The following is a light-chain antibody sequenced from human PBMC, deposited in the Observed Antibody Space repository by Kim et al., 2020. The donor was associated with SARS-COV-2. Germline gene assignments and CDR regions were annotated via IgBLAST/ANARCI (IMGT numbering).Light chain of an antibody. V-gene: IGKV1-5*03. CDR3: QQYNNYPRT. Sequence: GDRVTITCRASQSVNRWLAWYQQRPGIAPKLLIYEASSLQSGVPSRFSGFGSGTEFTLTITSLQPDDFATYYCQQYNNYPRTFGQGTKVDI. J-gene: IGKJ1*01. CDR2: EAS. CDR1: QSVNRW.